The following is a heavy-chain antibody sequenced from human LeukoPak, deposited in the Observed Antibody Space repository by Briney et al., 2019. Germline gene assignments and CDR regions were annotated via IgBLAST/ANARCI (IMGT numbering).Heavy chain of an antibody. CDR2: IYHSGST. CDR1: GGSISSGGYY. CDR3: ARAGYYGSGSQI. Sequence: SQTLSLTCTVSGGSISSGGYYWSWIRQPPGKGLEWIGYIYHSGSTYYNPSLKSRVTISVDTSKNQFSLKLSSVTAADTAVYYCARAGYYGSGSQIWGQGTLVTVSS. J-gene: IGHJ4*02. D-gene: IGHD3-10*01. V-gene: IGHV4-30-2*01.